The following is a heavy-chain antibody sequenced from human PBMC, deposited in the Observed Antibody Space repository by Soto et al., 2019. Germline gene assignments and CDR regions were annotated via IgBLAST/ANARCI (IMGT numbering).Heavy chain of an antibody. CDR3: ARISCGGDCYSDYFDY. Sequence: ASVKVSCKASGHTFTGYYMHWVRQAPGQGLEWMGWINPNSGGTNYAQKFQGWVTMTRDTSISTAYMELSRLRSDDTAVYYCARISCGGDCYSDYFDYWGQGTLVTVSS. CDR1: GHTFTGYY. CDR2: INPNSGGT. D-gene: IGHD2-21*02. J-gene: IGHJ4*02. V-gene: IGHV1-2*04.